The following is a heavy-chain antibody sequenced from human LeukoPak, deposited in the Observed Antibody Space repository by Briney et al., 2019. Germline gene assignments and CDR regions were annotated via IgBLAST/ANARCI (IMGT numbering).Heavy chain of an antibody. D-gene: IGHD3-10*01. CDR2: INHSGST. CDR3: ARGEGSGSYMSYFDY. Sequence: SETLSLTCAVYGGSFSGYYWSWIRQPPGKGLEWIGEINHSGSTNYNPSLESRVTISEDMSKSQFSLKLSSVTAADTAFYYCARGEGSGSYMSYFDYWGQGALVTVSS. V-gene: IGHV4-34*01. J-gene: IGHJ4*02. CDR1: GGSFSGYY.